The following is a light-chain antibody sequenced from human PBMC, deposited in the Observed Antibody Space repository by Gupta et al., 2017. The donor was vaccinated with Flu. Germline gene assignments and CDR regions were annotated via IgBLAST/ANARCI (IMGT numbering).Light chain of an antibody. Sequence: QSVLTQPPSASGPPGQWVTISCSGSISKIGSNTVNWYKQLPATAPKLLIYGNSQRPSGVPDRFSGSKSGTSASLAISGLQAEDEADYYCAAWDDSLSGGVFGGGTKLTVL. CDR1: ISKIGSNT. CDR3: AAWDDSLSGGV. CDR2: GNS. V-gene: IGLV1-44*01. J-gene: IGLJ3*02.